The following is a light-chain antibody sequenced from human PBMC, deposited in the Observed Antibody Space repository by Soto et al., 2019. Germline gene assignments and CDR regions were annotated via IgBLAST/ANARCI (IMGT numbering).Light chain of an antibody. V-gene: IGLV2-18*02. CDR2: EVS. J-gene: IGLJ2*01. CDR1: SSDVGSYNR. Sequence: QSVLTQPPSVSGSPGQSVTISCTGTSSDVGSYNRVSWYQQPLGTAPKLMIYEVSNRPSGVPDRFSGSKSGNTASLTISGLQAEDEADYYCSSYTSSSAWVFGGGTKVTVL. CDR3: SSYTSSSAWV.